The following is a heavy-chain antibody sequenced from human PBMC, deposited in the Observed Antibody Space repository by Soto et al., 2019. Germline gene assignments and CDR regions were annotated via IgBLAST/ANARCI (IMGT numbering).Heavy chain of an antibody. D-gene: IGHD2-15*01. CDR1: GVSISSGVYY. CDR2: IYYSGST. CDR3: ARVACARGGNAVGFAFDI. V-gene: IGHV4-31*03. J-gene: IGHJ3*02. Sequence: QVQLQESGPGLVKPSQTLSLTCTVSGVSISSGVYYWSWIRQHPGKVLEWIGYIYYSGSTYYNSSFKIRVTISVDTSKNQLSLKLSSVTAADTAVYYVARVACARGGNAVGFAFDIWGQGTMVTVSA.